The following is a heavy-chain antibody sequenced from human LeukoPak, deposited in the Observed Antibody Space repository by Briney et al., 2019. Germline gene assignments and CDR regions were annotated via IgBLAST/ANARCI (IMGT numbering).Heavy chain of an antibody. CDR1: GYSFTSYW. V-gene: IGHV5-51*01. CDR2: IYPGDSDT. Sequence: GESLKISCKGSGYSFTSYWIGWVRQMPGKGPEWMGIIYPGDSDTRYSPSFQGQVTISADKSISTAYLQWSSLKASDTAMYYCARHLTAMAAAIDYWGQGTLVTVSS. CDR3: ARHLTAMAAAIDY. J-gene: IGHJ4*02. D-gene: IGHD5-18*01.